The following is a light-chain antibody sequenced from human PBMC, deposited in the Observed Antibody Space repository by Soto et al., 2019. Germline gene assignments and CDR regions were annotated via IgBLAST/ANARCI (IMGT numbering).Light chain of an antibody. CDR3: QQLNSYPIP. CDR2: DAS. Sequence: LQMNPSPSTLSGSVGGRVTITCRASQTISSWLAWYQQTPGKAPRLLIYDASTLETGVPSRFSATGSGTEFTLTITSLQPDDFATYYCQQLNSYPIPFGQGTRLEIK. V-gene: IGKV1-5*01. J-gene: IGKJ5*01. CDR1: QTISSW.